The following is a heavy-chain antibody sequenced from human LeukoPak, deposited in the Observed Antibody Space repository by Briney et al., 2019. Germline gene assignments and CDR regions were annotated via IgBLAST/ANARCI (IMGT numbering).Heavy chain of an antibody. V-gene: IGHV4-4*02. D-gene: IGHD2-2*01. J-gene: IGHJ4*02. Sequence: SETLSLTCAVSGGSISSSNWWSWVRQPPGKGLEWIGEIYHSGSTNYNPSLKSRVTISVDTSKNQFSLKLSSVTAADTAVYYCARVPAPIYYFDYWGQGTLVTVSS. CDR3: ARVPAPIYYFDY. CDR1: GGSISSSNW. CDR2: IYHSGST.